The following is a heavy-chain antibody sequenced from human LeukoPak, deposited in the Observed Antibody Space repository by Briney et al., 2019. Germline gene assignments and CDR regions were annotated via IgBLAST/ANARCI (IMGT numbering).Heavy chain of an antibody. V-gene: IGHV3-9*01. CDR2: ISWNSGSI. CDR1: GFTFDDYA. J-gene: IGHJ6*02. D-gene: IGHD3-10*01. CDR3: ARVSGSGSYYGMDV. Sequence: GGSLRLSCAASGFTFDDYAMHWVRQAPGKGLEWVSGISWNSGSIGYADSVKGRFTISRDNAKNTLYLQMNSLRAEDTAVYYCARVSGSGSYYGMDVWGQGATVTVSS.